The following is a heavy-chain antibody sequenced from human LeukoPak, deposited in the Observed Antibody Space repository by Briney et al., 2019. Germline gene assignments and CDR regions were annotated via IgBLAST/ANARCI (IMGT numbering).Heavy chain of an antibody. D-gene: IGHD2-8*01. V-gene: IGHV3-30*02. CDR1: GFTFSSYG. CDR3: AKVSRVLIELTLDY. CDR2: IRYDGSNK. Sequence: GGSLRLSCAASGFTFSSYGMHWVRQAPGKGLEWVAFIRYDGSNKYYADSVKGRFTISRDNSKNTLYLQMNSLRAEDTAVYYCAKVSRVLIELTLDYWGQGTLVTVSS. J-gene: IGHJ4*02.